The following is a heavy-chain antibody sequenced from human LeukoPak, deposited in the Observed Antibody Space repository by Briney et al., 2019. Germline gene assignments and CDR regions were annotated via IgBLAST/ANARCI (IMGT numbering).Heavy chain of an antibody. V-gene: IGHV1-18*01. Sequence: GASVTVSYKASGYTFTSYGISWVRQAPGQGLEWMGWISAYNGNTNYAQKLQGRVTMTTDTSTSTAYMQLRSLRSDDTAVYYCARERPDYFDYWGQGTLVTVSS. D-gene: IGHD2-2*01. J-gene: IGHJ4*02. CDR1: GYTFTSYG. CDR3: ARERPDYFDY. CDR2: ISAYNGNT.